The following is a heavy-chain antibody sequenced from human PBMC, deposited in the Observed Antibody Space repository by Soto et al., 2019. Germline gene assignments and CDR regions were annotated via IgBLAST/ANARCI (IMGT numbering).Heavy chain of an antibody. CDR3: ANDFWSGYPKNYFDY. Sequence: TGGSLRLSCAASGVTFSSYAMHWVRQAPGKGLEWVAVISYDGSNKYYADSVKGRFTISRDNSKNTLYLQMNSLRAEDTAVYYYANDFWSGYPKNYFDYWGQGTLVTVSS. D-gene: IGHD3-3*01. CDR2: ISYDGSNK. J-gene: IGHJ4*02. CDR1: GVTFSSYA. V-gene: IGHV3-30-3*02.